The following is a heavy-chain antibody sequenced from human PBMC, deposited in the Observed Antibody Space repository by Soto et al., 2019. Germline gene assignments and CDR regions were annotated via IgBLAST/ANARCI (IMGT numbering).Heavy chain of an antibody. Sequence: GESLKISCKGSGYNFANYWIGWVRQMPGKGLEWMVIIYPGNSDTRYSPSFQGQFTISADTSISTAYLEWSSLKASDTAIYYCARHVYYDVLKKNYWGQGTLVTVSS. J-gene: IGHJ4*02. CDR1: GYNFANYW. D-gene: IGHD3-9*01. V-gene: IGHV5-51*01. CDR2: IYPGNSDT. CDR3: ARHVYYDVLKKNY.